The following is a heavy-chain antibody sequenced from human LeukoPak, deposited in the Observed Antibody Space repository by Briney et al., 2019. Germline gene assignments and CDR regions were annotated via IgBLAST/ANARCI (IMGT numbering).Heavy chain of an antibody. V-gene: IGHV4-39*07. J-gene: IGHJ4*02. CDR2: IYYSGST. D-gene: IGHD3-22*01. CDR1: GVSISSSSYY. Sequence: ESSETLSLTCTVSGVSISSSSYYWGWIRQPPGKGLEWIGSIYYSGSTYYNPSLKSRVTISIDTSKNQFSLKLSSVTAADTAVYYCAREPHSSGYYPGGHYWGQGTLVTVSS. CDR3: AREPHSSGYYPGGHY.